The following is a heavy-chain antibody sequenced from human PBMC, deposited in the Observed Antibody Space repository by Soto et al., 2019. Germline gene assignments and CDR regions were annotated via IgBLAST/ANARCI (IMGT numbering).Heavy chain of an antibody. V-gene: IGHV2-5*02. CDR3: IQSRWGGDCLQSYASHYYYGMAV. J-gene: IGHJ6*02. CDR1: GFSLSTSGVG. CDR2: IYWDDDK. D-gene: IGHD2-21*02. Sequence: QITLKESGPTLVKPTQTLTLTCTFSGFSLSTSGVGVGWIRQPPGKALEWLALIYWDDDKRYSPSLRSRLTISKDTSKNQVVLTMTNMDPVDTATSHCIQSRWGGDCLQSYASHYYYGMAVWGQGTTVTVSS.